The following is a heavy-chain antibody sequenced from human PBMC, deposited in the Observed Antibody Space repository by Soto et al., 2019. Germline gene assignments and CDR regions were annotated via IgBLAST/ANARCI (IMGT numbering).Heavy chain of an antibody. J-gene: IGHJ6*02. Sequence: ASVKVSCKSSGYTFINYYVHWVRQAPGQGLEWMGMINPSGGRTTYPQKFQGRVTMTRDTSTSTVYVELSSLRSDDTAVFYCAREKASTSLLTHYYYAMDVWGQGATVTVS. CDR2: INPSGGRT. V-gene: IGHV1-46*01. CDR3: AREKASTSLLTHYYYAMDV. CDR1: GYTFINYY.